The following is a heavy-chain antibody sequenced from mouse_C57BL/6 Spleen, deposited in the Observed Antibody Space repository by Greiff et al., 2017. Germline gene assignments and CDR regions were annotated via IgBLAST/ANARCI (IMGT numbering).Heavy chain of an antibody. V-gene: IGHV1-52*01. J-gene: IGHJ2*01. CDR1: GYTFTSYW. D-gene: IGHD2-2*01. CDR2: IDPSDSET. CDR3: ARSGMTANGYDLDY. Sequence: QVQLKQPGAELVRPGSSVKLSCKASGYTFTSYWMHWVKQRPIQGLEWIGNIDPSDSETHYNQKFKDKATLTVDKSSSTAYMQLSSLTSEDSAVYYSARSGMTANGYDLDYWGQGTTLTVSS.